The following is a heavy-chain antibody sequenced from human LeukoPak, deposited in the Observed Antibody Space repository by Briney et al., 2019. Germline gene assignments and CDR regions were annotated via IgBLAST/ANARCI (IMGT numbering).Heavy chain of an antibody. V-gene: IGHV4-59*08. Sequence: ASETLSLTRTVSGGSVSSYYWSWIRQPPGKGLEWIGYIYYNGNSNYNPSLKSRVTIPLDTSKNQFSLRLTSVIAADTAVYYCARHGGMVRGFSDAFDIWGQGTMVTVSS. CDR3: ARHGGMVRGFSDAFDI. CDR2: IYYNGNS. CDR1: GGSVSSYY. D-gene: IGHD3-10*01. J-gene: IGHJ3*02.